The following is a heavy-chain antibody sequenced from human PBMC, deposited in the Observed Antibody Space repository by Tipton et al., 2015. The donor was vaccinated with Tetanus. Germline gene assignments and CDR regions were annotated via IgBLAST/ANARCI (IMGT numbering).Heavy chain of an antibody. V-gene: IGHV1-46*01. Sequence: QLVQSGAEVKEPGASVKISCRASGYTFTDYYILWVRRAPGQGLEWMGIIHHGGGRTTYAQGFQGRVILTREKSTSTVYLHLNSLRSDDTAVYFCARDAVYGSGSFYNDWFDPWGQGTLVTVSS. J-gene: IGHJ5*02. CDR1: GYTFTDYY. CDR3: ARDAVYGSGSFYNDWFDP. D-gene: IGHD3-10*01. CDR2: IHHGGGRT.